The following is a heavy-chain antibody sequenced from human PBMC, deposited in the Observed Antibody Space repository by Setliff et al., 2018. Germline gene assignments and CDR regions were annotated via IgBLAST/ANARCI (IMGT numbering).Heavy chain of an antibody. D-gene: IGHD6-13*01. V-gene: IGHV1-69*13. CDR3: ARDLRPGIAAAGTYYYYYMDV. CDR1: GGTFSSYA. CDR2: IIPIFGTA. J-gene: IGHJ6*03. Sequence: SVKVSCKASGGTFSSYAISWVRQAPGQGLEWMGGIIPIFGTANYAQKFRGRVTITADESTSTAYMELSSLRSEDTAVYYCARDLRPGIAAAGTYYYYYMDVWGKGTTVTVSS.